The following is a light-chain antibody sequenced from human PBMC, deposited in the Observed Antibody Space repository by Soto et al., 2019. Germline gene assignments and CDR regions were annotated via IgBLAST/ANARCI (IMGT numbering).Light chain of an antibody. CDR1: QSVSSN. J-gene: IGKJ1*01. V-gene: IGKV3-15*01. CDR3: QQYNNWWT. Sequence: EIVMTQSPATLSVSPGERATLSCRASQSVSSNLAWYQQKPGQAPRLLIYGASCRATGIPARFSCSGSGTEFTLTISSLQSEDFAVYYCQQYNNWWTFGQGTKVEIK. CDR2: GAS.